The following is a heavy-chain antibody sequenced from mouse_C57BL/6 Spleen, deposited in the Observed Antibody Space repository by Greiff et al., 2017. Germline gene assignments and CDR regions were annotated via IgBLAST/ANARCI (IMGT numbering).Heavy chain of an antibody. J-gene: IGHJ4*01. CDR3: ARKGNRGYGYDDAMDY. CDR2: IWSGGST. Sequence: VKVVESGPGLVQPSQSLSITCTVSGFSLTSYGVHWVRQSPGKGLEWLGVIWSGGSTDYNAAFISRLSISKDNSKSQVFFKMNSLQADDTAIYYCARKGNRGYGYDDAMDYWGQGTSVTVSS. CDR1: GFSLTSYG. V-gene: IGHV2-2*01. D-gene: IGHD2-2*01.